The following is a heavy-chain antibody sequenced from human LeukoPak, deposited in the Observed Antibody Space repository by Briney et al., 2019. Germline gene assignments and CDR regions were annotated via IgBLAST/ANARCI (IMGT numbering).Heavy chain of an antibody. CDR3: ARHSYRTHIN. CDR1: GYSFVGYG. J-gene: IGHJ4*02. V-gene: IGHV1-18*01. CDR2: FNPENGNT. D-gene: IGHD1-14*01. Sequence: ASVKVSCKASGYSFVGYGITWVRQAPGQGLEWMGWFNPENGNTNYAQKVQGRVTMTADTSTSTSYMELRSLRSDDTAVYYCARHSYRTHINWGQGTLVTVSS.